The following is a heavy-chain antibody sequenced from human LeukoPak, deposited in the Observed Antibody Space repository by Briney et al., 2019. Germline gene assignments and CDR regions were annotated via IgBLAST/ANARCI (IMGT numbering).Heavy chain of an antibody. CDR3: ARDSGSSWYGDAFDI. D-gene: IGHD6-13*01. V-gene: IGHV3-48*01. CDR1: GFTFSSYS. Sequence: GGSLRLSCAASGFTFSSYSMNWVRQAPGKGLEWVSYISSSSSTIYYADSVKGRFTISRDNAKNSLYLRMNSLRAEDTAVYYCARDSGSSWYGDAFDIWGQGTMVTVSS. CDR2: ISSSSSTI. J-gene: IGHJ3*02.